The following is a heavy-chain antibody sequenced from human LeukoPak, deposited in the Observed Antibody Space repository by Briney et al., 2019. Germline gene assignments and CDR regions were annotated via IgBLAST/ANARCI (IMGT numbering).Heavy chain of an antibody. J-gene: IGHJ4*02. CDR1: GFTFTTYW. CDR3: VRGYRRFRY. D-gene: IGHD3-16*02. Sequence: PGGSLRLTCAASGFTFTTYWMTWVRQAPGKGLGWVANIKPDGSDENYVDSVRGRFSITRDNAKNSLYLQMSSLRAEDTAVYFCVRGYRRFRYWGQGTLVTVSS. V-gene: IGHV3-7*05. CDR2: IKPDGSDE.